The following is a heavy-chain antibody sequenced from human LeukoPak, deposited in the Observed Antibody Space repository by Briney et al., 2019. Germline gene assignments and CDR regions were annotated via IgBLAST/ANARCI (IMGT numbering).Heavy chain of an antibody. D-gene: IGHD3-22*01. J-gene: IGHJ5*02. Sequence: GGALRLSCAASGFTFSNYWMHWVRQAPGKGLVWVSRINSDGINTSYADSVKGRFTISRDNAKNTLNLQMNRLRAEDTAVYYCARDLGQYYDTSDNWFDPWGQGTLVTVSS. CDR2: INSDGINT. CDR1: GFTFSNYW. V-gene: IGHV3-74*01. CDR3: ARDLGQYYDTSDNWFDP.